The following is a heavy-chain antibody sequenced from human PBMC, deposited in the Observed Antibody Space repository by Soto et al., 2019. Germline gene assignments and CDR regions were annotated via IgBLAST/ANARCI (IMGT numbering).Heavy chain of an antibody. CDR2: INVAKGNT. V-gene: IGHV1-3*01. D-gene: IGHD6-19*01. CDR1: GSSFSTYI. J-gene: IGHJ4*01. Sequence: QVQVVQSGAEVKKPGASVKVSCKASGSSFSTYIIHWVRQAPGQRLEWMGWINVAKGNTKYSQKFQGRVTITRDTSASTAYMELSSLRSEDTAVYYCATDPHGYFSVWYGVLDQWGEGTLVTVSS. CDR3: ATDPHGYFSVWYGVLDQ.